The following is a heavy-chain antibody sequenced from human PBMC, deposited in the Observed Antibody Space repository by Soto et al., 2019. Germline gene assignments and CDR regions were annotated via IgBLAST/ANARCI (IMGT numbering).Heavy chain of an antibody. D-gene: IGHD3-22*01. V-gene: IGHV1-69*01. Sequence: QVQLVQSGAAVKKPGSSVKVSCKASGGTFRSYAISWVRQAPGHGLEWMGGIIPIFGTANYAQKFQGRVTITADESTSTAYMELSSLRSEDTAVYYCATPMTTPGGAEYFDYWGQGTLVTVSS. CDR1: GGTFRSYA. CDR3: ATPMTTPGGAEYFDY. J-gene: IGHJ4*02. CDR2: IIPIFGTA.